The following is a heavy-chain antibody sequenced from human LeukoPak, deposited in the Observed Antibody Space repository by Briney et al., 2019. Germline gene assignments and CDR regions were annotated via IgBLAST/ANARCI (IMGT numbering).Heavy chain of an antibody. J-gene: IGHJ4*02. Sequence: PGGSLRLSCAASGFTFSSYGMNWVRQAPGKGLEWVSAISGSGGSTYYADSVKGRFTISRDNSKNTLYLQMNSLRAEDTAVYYCAKGSAARYSSSWLFDYWGQGTLVTVSS. CDR1: GFTFSSYG. V-gene: IGHV3-23*01. D-gene: IGHD6-13*01. CDR3: AKGSAARYSSSWLFDY. CDR2: ISGSGGST.